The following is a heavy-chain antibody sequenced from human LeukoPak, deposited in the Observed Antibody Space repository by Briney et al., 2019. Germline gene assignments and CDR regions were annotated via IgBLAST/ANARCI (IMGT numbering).Heavy chain of an antibody. CDR3: ARGDLRGWYPNY. CDR1: GGTFSSYA. J-gene: IGHJ4*02. D-gene: IGHD6-19*01. V-gene: IGHV1-69*13. CDR2: IIPIFGTA. Sequence: ASVKVSCKASGGTFSSYAISWVRQAPGQGLEWMGGIIPIFGTANYAQKFQGRVTITADESTSTAYMELSSLRSEDTAVYYCARGDLRGWYPNYWGQGTLVTVSS.